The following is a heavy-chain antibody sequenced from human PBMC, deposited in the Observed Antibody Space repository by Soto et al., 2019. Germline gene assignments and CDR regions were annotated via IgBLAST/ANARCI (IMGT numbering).Heavy chain of an antibody. V-gene: IGHV1-24*01. Sequence: ASVKVSGKVSGYTLTELSMHWVRQAPGKGLEWMGGFDPEDGETIYAQKFQGRVTMTEDTSTDTAYMELSSLRSEDTAVYYCATGRGGLVNFDYWGQGTLVTVSS. CDR1: GYTLTELS. CDR3: ATGRGGLVNFDY. J-gene: IGHJ4*02. CDR2: FDPEDGET. D-gene: IGHD3-16*01.